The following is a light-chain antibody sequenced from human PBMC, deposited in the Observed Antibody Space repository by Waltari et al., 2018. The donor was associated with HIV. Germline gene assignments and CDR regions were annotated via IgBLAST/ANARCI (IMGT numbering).Light chain of an antibody. V-gene: IGLV2-8*01. CDR1: SSDVGGYNF. CDR2: EVT. J-gene: IGLJ2*01. CDR3: SSYAGGNNLV. Sequence: QSALTQPPSASGSPGQSVTISCTGTSSDVGGYNFVSWYQQHPGKAPKLMIFEVTKRPSGVRARFSGSKTGTTASLTVSGLQADDEADYYCSSYAGGNNLVFGGGTKLTVL.